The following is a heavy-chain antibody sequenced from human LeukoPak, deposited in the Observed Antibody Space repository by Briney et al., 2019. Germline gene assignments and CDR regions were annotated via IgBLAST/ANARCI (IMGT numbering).Heavy chain of an antibody. CDR1: GVSISSSNW. CDR3: ARTVGSGLPDY. D-gene: IGHD6-25*01. J-gene: IGHJ4*02. V-gene: IGHV4-4*02. Sequence: PSETLSLTCAVSGVSISSSNWWIWVRQTPGKGLEWIGEIYHSGSTNYNPSLKSRVTISVDKSKNQFSLNLTSVTAADTAVHYCARTVGSGLPDYWGQGTLVTVSS. CDR2: IYHSGST.